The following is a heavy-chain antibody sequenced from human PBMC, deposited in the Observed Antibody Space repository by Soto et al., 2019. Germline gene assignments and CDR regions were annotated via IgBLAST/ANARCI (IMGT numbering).Heavy chain of an antibody. J-gene: IGHJ3*02. CDR2: IYYSGST. CDR1: GGSISSGGYY. CDR3: ARDRSGYCSGGSCYGTRGNDAFDI. Sequence: QVQLQESGPGLVKPSQTLSLTCTVSGGSISSGGYYWSWIRQHPGKGLEWIGNIYYSGSTYYNPSLKTRVTISVDTSKNQFSLKLSSVTAADTAVYYCARDRSGYCSGGSCYGTRGNDAFDIWGQGTMVTVSS. V-gene: IGHV4-31*03. D-gene: IGHD2-15*01.